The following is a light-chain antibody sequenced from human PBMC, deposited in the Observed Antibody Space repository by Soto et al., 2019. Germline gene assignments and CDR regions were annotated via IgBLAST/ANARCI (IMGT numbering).Light chain of an antibody. CDR2: YDS. J-gene: IGLJ2*01. Sequence: SYELTQPPSVSVAPGKTARITCGGNNIGSKSVHWSQQKPGQAPVLVIYYDSDRPSGIPERFSGSNSGNTATLTISRVEAGDEADYYCQVWDSSSDHRVFGGGTKLTVL. CDR1: NIGSKS. V-gene: IGLV3-21*04. CDR3: QVWDSSSDHRV.